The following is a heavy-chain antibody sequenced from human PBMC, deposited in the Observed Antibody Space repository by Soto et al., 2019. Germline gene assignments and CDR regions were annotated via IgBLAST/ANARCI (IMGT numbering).Heavy chain of an antibody. V-gene: IGHV4-39*01. CDR3: ARLAAAGAVDY. CDR2: IYYSGST. CDR1: GGSISSGSYY. Sequence: PSETLSLTCTVSGGSISSGSYYWGWIRQPPGKGLEWIGSIYYSGSTYYNPSLKSRVTISVDTSKNQFSLKLSSVTAADTAVYYCARLAAAGAVDYWGQGTLVTAPQ. J-gene: IGHJ4*02. D-gene: IGHD6-13*01.